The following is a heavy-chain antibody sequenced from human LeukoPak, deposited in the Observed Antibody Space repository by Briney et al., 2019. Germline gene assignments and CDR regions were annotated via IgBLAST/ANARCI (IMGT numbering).Heavy chain of an antibody. J-gene: IGHJ5*02. CDR3: ASRRVDLVTGRSLFDP. V-gene: IGHV1-69*13. Sequence: ASVKVSCKASGGTFSSYAISWVRQAPGQGLEWMGGIIPIFGTANYAQKFQGRVTITADESTSTAYMELSSLRSEDTAVYYCASRRVDLVTGRSLFDPWGQGTLVTVSS. D-gene: IGHD5-12*01. CDR1: GGTFSSYA. CDR2: IIPIFGTA.